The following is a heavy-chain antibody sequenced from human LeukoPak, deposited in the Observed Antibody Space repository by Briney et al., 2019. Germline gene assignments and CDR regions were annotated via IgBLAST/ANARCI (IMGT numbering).Heavy chain of an antibody. CDR3: AKGENYFYYSGMDV. V-gene: IGHV3-23*01. Sequence: GGSLRLSYAASGFTFSSSAMSWVRQAPGKGLVWVSSISGSGASTYYADSVKGRFTISRDNYKNTLYLQMNSLRAEDTAVYFCAKGENYFYYSGMDVWGQGTTVTVSS. CDR2: ISGSGAST. CDR1: GFTFSSSA. J-gene: IGHJ6*02.